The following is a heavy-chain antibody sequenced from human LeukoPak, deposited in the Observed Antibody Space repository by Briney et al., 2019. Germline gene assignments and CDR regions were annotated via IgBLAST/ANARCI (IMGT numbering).Heavy chain of an antibody. D-gene: IGHD3-16*01. J-gene: IGHJ4*02. V-gene: IGHV3-30*03. Sequence: GRSLRLSCAVSGFTFSSYGMHWVRQAPGKGLEWVAVISYDGSNKYYADSVKGRFTISRDNSKNTLYLQMNSLRAEDTAVYYCAVGGFWGQGTLVTVSS. CDR3: AVGGF. CDR2: ISYDGSNK. CDR1: GFTFSSYG.